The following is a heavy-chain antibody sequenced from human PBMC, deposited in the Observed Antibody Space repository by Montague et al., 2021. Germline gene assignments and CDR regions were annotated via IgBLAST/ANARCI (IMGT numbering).Heavy chain of an antibody. CDR2: ITGSGATT. D-gene: IGHD3-22*01. J-gene: IGHJ5*02. CDR3: ARGRGVSSGIGQLGP. CDR1: GFPFSNYG. V-gene: IGHV3-23*01. Sequence: FRRLSCAASGFPFSNYGMSWVRQAPGKGPEWVSSITGSGATTYYADSVKGRFTISRDNSENTLYLQMNNLRAEDTALYYCARGRGVSSGIGQLGPWGQGTLVTVSS.